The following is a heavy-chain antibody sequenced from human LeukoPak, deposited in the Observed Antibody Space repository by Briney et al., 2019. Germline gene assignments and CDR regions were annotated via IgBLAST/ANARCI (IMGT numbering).Heavy chain of an antibody. Sequence: SETLSLTCAVYGGSFSGYYWSWIRQPPGKGLEWIGEINHSGSTNYNPSLKSRVTISVDTSKNQFSLKLSSVTAADTAVYYCARDDGDYAFDYWGQGTLVTVSS. CDR1: GGSFSGYY. CDR3: ARDDGDYAFDY. CDR2: INHSGST. D-gene: IGHD4-17*01. J-gene: IGHJ4*02. V-gene: IGHV4-34*09.